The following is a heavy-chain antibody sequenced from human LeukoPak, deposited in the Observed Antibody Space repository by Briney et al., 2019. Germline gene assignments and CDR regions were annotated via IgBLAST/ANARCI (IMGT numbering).Heavy chain of an antibody. J-gene: IGHJ6*02. CDR3: ARDRFGELSYYGMDV. D-gene: IGHD3-10*01. V-gene: IGHV3-7*04. Sequence: PGGSLRLSCAASGFTFSDAWMSWVRQAPGKGVEWVANIKQDGSEKYYVDSVKGRFTISRDNAKNSLYLQMNSLRAEDTAVYYCARDRFGELSYYGMDVWGQGTTVTVSS. CDR2: IKQDGSEK. CDR1: GFTFSDAW.